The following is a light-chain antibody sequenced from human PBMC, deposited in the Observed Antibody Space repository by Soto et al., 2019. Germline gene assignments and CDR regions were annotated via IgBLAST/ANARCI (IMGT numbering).Light chain of an antibody. J-gene: IGKJ1*01. CDR2: AAS. CDR3: QQSYNIPRAT. CDR1: QSISIY. Sequence: DIQMTQSPSSLSASVGDRVTITWRASQSISIYLNWYQQKPGKAPKVLIYAASSLQSGVPPRFSGSGSGTDFTLTISSLQPEDFATYFCQQSYNIPRATFGQGTKVEIK. V-gene: IGKV1-39*01.